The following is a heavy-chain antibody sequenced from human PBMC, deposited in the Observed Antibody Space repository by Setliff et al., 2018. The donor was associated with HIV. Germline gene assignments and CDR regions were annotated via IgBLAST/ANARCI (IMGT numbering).Heavy chain of an antibody. CDR3: ARDLLPFVLSNSVGWYFDL. Sequence: ASVKVSCKSSGGTFINYAFCWVRQAPGKGLEWMGRIIPIFETTDYAQKFQGRVTITAAKSTSTAYLELSNLRSEDTAVYYCARDLLPFVLSNSVGWYFDLWGRGTLVTVSS. V-gene: IGHV1-69*06. J-gene: IGHJ2*01. CDR1: GGTFINYA. CDR2: IIPIFETT. D-gene: IGHD2-8*01.